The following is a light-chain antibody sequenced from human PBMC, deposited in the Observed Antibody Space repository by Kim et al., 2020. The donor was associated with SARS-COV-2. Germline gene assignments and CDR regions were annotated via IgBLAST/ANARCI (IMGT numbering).Light chain of an antibody. CDR3: DSRDNSGNQ. CDR1: RLRFYY. J-gene: IGLJ3*02. Sequence: SVALGLTVIITCQGARLRFYYASWYQPKPGQAPMLVMYGKNNRPSGIPDRFSGSSSGSTASLTITGAQAEDEADYYCDSRDNSGNQFGGGTQLTVL. V-gene: IGLV3-19*01. CDR2: GKN.